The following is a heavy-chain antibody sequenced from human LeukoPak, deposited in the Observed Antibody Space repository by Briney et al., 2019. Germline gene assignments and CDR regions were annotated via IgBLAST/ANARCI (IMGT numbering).Heavy chain of an antibody. V-gene: IGHV3-30*18. D-gene: IGHD6-6*01. CDR1: GFTFSSYG. CDR3: AKTRSSSSSVPDDY. Sequence: PGGSLRLSCAASGFTFSSYGMHWVRQAPGKGLEWVAVISYDGSNKYYADSVKGRFTISRDNSRNTLYLQMNSLRAEDTAVYYCAKTRSSSSSVPDDYWGQGTLVTVSS. J-gene: IGHJ4*02. CDR2: ISYDGSNK.